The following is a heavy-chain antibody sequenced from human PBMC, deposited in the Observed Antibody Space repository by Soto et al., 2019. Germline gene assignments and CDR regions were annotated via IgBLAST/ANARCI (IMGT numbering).Heavy chain of an antibody. V-gene: IGHV3-15*01. D-gene: IGHD3-9*01. CDR3: TTFWYDYDILTDWFEFDY. CDR1: GFTFSNAW. J-gene: IGHJ4*02. Sequence: PGGSLRLSCAASGFTFSNAWMSWVRQAPGKGLEWVGRIKSKTDGGTTDYAAPVKGRFTISRDDSKNTLYLQMNSLKTEDTAVYYCTTFWYDYDILTDWFEFDYWGQGTLVTVSS. CDR2: IKSKTDGGTT.